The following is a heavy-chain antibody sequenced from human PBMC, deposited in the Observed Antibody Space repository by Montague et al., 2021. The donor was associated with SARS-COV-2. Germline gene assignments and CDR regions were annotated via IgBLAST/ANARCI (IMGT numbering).Heavy chain of an antibody. CDR2: INYSGST. CDR1: GGSLSSYY. J-gene: IGHJ5*02. V-gene: IGHV4-59*08. D-gene: IGHD1-26*01. Sequence: SETLSLTCTVSGGSLSSYYWSWIRQPPGKGLEWIGYINYSGSTNYNPSLKSRVTISVDTSKNQFSLNLSSVTAADTAVYYCARHVSGSLTHFDPWGQGTLVTVSS. CDR3: ARHVSGSLTHFDP.